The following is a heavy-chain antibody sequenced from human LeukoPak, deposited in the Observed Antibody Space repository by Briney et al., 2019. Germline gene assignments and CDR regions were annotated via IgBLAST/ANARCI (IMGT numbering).Heavy chain of an antibody. Sequence: PSETLSLTCTVSGGSISSYYWSWIRQPPGKGLEWIGYIYYSGSTNYNPSLKSRVTISVDTSKNQFSLKLSSVTAADTAVYYCARARGAYYYYGMDAWGQGTTVTVSS. CDR1: GGSISSYY. CDR3: ARARGAYYYYGMDA. CDR2: IYYSGST. J-gene: IGHJ6*02. V-gene: IGHV4-59*01. D-gene: IGHD3-10*01.